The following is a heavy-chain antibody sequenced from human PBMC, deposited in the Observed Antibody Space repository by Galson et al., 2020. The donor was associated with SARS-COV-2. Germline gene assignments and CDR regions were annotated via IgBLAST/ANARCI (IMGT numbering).Heavy chain of an antibody. CDR2: IYYSGST. D-gene: IGHD3-9*01. V-gene: IGHV4-39*01. J-gene: IGHJ5*02. CDR1: GGSISSSSYY. CDR3: ATGNTYYDILTGYYPNWFDP. Sequence: ETSETLSLTCTVSGGSISSSSYYWGWIRQPPGKGLEWIGSIYYSGSTYYNPSLKSRVTISVDTSKNQFSLKLSSVTAADTAVYYCATGNTYYDILTGYYPNWFDPWGQGTLVTVSS.